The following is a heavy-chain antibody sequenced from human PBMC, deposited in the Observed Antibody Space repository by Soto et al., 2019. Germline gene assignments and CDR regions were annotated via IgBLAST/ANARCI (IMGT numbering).Heavy chain of an antibody. CDR2: IYYSGST. Sequence: PSETLSLTCTVSGGSISSGGYYWSWIRQHPGKGLEWIGYIYYSGSTNYNPSLKSRVTISVDTSKNQFSLKLSSVTAADTAVYYCARAYSNSPANFDYWGQGTLVTVSS. CDR3: ARAYSNSPANFDY. D-gene: IGHD4-4*01. V-gene: IGHV4-61*08. CDR1: GGSISSGGYY. J-gene: IGHJ4*02.